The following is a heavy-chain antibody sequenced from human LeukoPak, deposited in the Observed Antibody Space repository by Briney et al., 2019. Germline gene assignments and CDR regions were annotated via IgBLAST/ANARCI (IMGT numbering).Heavy chain of an antibody. CDR2: IYPRDSDT. D-gene: IGHD3-10*01. J-gene: IGHJ4*02. V-gene: IGHV5-51*01. CDR3: ARHSDVIGAI. Sequence: GESLKISCEASGYTFTHHWIGWVRQMAGRGLEWVGIIYPRDSDTRYSPSFQGHVTISADTSINTAYLEWSSLEASDTAMYYCARHSDVIGAIWGQGTLVTVSS. CDR1: GYTFTHHW.